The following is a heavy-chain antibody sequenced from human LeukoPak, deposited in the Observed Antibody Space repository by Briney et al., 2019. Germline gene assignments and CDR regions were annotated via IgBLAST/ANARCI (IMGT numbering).Heavy chain of an antibody. Sequence: SQTLSLTCAISGDSVSSNSAAWNWIRQSPSRGPEWLGRTYYRSKWYNDYAVSVKSRITINPDTSKNQFSLQLNSVTPEDTAAYYCARDRLGPYYYYFYMDVWGKGTTVTVSS. CDR3: ARDRLGPYYYYFYMDV. J-gene: IGHJ6*03. V-gene: IGHV6-1*01. D-gene: IGHD3-16*01. CDR2: TYYRSKWYN. CDR1: GDSVSSNSAA.